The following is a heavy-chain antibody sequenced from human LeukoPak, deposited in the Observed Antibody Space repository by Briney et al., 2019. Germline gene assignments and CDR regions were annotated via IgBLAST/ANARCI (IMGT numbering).Heavy chain of an antibody. J-gene: IGHJ4*02. CDR3: ARTPDGADY. D-gene: IGHD3-10*01. Sequence: GGSLRLSCAASGFTFSSYWMSWVRQAPGKGLEWVANINKDGGEKYYVDSVRGRFIVSRDNAENSLYLQMNSLRVEDTAVYYCARTPDGADYWGQGTLVTVSS. CDR1: GFTFSSYW. CDR2: INKDGGEK. V-gene: IGHV3-7*01.